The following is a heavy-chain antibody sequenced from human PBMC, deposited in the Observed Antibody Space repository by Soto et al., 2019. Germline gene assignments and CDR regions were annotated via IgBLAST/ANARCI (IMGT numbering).Heavy chain of an antibody. J-gene: IGHJ3*01. D-gene: IGHD2-15*01. CDR1: GDSISSSSYY. CDR2: IYYTGST. V-gene: IGHV4-39*01. Sequence: QLQLQESGPGLVKPSETLSLTCTVSGDSISSSSYYWGWIRQPPGKGLEYIGTIYYTGSTYYNPSLRSRVTISVNTAKNQFSLNLSSVTAPDTAVYYCATLVVGRVDLWGQGTMVTVSS. CDR3: ATLVVGRVDL.